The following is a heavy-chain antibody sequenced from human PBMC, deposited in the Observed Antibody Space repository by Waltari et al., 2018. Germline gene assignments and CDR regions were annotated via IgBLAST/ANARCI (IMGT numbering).Heavy chain of an antibody. Sequence: EVQLLESGGGLVQPGGSLRLSCAASGFTFSSYAMSWVRQAPGKGLEWVSNINWNGGTTNYADSVKGRFTISRDNAKNSLYLQMNSLRAEDTAVYYCARGVPSYLIAVAGTGLYYFDYWGQGTLVTVSS. D-gene: IGHD6-19*01. CDR1: GFTFSSYA. CDR2: INWNGGTT. J-gene: IGHJ4*02. CDR3: ARGVPSYLIAVAGTGLYYFDY. V-gene: IGHV3-20*04.